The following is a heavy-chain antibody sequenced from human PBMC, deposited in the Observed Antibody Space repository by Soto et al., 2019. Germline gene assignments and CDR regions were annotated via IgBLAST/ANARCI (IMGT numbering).Heavy chain of an antibody. Sequence: GGSLRLSCAASGFTFSSYSMNWVRQAPGKGLEWVSYISSSSSTIYYADSVKGRFTISRDNAKNSLYLQMNSLRDEDTAVYYCARDTYGDYVDYFDYWGQGTLVTVSS. D-gene: IGHD4-17*01. CDR1: GFTFSSYS. CDR3: ARDTYGDYVDYFDY. V-gene: IGHV3-48*02. J-gene: IGHJ4*02. CDR2: ISSSSSTI.